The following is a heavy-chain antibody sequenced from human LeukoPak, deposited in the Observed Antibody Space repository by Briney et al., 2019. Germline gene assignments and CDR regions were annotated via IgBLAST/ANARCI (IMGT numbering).Heavy chain of an antibody. J-gene: IGHJ4*02. CDR1: GYTLTSYY. CDR2: INPSGGST. V-gene: IGHV1-46*01. D-gene: IGHD7-27*01. CDR3: ARDWGTGDFDY. Sequence: ASVKVSCKASGYTLTSYYMHWVRQAPGQGLEWMGIINPSGGSTSYAQKFQGRVTMTRDTSTSTVYMELSSLRSEDTAVYYCARDWGTGDFDYWGQGTLVTVSS.